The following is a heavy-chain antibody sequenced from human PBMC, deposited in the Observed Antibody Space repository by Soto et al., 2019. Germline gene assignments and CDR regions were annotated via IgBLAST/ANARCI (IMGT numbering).Heavy chain of an antibody. J-gene: IGHJ4*02. V-gene: IGHV4-59*01. D-gene: IGHD6-19*01. CDR2: IYYSGST. Sequence: PSETLSLTCTVSGGSISSYYWSWIRQPPGKGLEWIGYIYYSGSTNYNPSLKSRVTISVDTSKNQFSLKLSSVTAADTAVYYCSIRSGLSEDYWGQGTLVTVSS. CDR3: SIRSGLSEDY. CDR1: GGSISSYY.